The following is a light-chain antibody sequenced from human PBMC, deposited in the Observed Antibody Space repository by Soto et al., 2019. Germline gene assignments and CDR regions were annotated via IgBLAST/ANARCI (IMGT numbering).Light chain of an antibody. Sequence: QSALTQPPSASGSPGQSVTISCTGTSSDVGRYNYVSWYQQHPGKAPKLMISEVTKRPSGVPDRFSASKSGNTASLTVSGLQAEDEADYYCSSYAGSFIGVFGGGTKLTVL. CDR2: EVT. CDR3: SSYAGSFIGV. CDR1: SSDVGRYNY. V-gene: IGLV2-8*01. J-gene: IGLJ3*02.